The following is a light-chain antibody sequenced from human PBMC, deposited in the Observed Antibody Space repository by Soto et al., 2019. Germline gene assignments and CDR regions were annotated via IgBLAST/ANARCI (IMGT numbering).Light chain of an antibody. V-gene: IGKV1-39*01. J-gene: IGKJ1*01. CDR2: AAS. CDR1: QDISTY. CDR3: QQSYSTPRT. Sequence: DIQMTQSPSSLSPSVGDRVTITCRASQDISTYLNWYQQKPGKAPKLLIYAASSLQSGVPSRFSGSGSGTDFTLTISSLQPEDFATYYCQQSYSTPRTFGQGTKVDIK.